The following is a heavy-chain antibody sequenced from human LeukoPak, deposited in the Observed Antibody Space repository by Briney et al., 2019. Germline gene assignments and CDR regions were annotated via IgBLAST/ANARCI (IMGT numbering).Heavy chain of an antibody. CDR1: GFTFSSYS. Sequence: GGSPRLSCAASGFTFSSYSMNWVRQAPGKGLEWVSYISSSSSTIYYADSVKGRFTISRDNAKNSLYLQMNSLRDEDTAVYYCARGDYYDSSGFDYWGQGTLVTVSS. V-gene: IGHV3-48*02. CDR2: ISSSSSTI. D-gene: IGHD3-22*01. J-gene: IGHJ4*02. CDR3: ARGDYYDSSGFDY.